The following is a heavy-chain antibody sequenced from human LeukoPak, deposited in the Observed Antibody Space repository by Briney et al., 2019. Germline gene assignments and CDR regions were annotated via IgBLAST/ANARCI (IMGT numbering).Heavy chain of an antibody. V-gene: IGHV5-51*01. Sequence: GESLKISCKGAGYSFTSYWIGWVRQMPGKGLEWMGIIYPGDSDTRYSPSFQGQVTISADKSISTAYLQWSSLKASDTAMYYCARIRYQYQLLSALDYWGQGTLVTVSS. D-gene: IGHD2-2*01. J-gene: IGHJ4*02. CDR1: GYSFTSYW. CDR3: ARIRYQYQLLSALDY. CDR2: IYPGDSDT.